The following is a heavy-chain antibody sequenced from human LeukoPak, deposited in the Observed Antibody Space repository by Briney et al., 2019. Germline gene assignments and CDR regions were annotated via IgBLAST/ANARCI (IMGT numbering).Heavy chain of an antibody. D-gene: IGHD2-2*01. CDR3: ARGGAQYCSSTSCLDY. CDR2: ISSSGSTI. CDR1: GFTFSDYY. J-gene: IGHJ4*02. Sequence: GGSLRLSCAASGFTFSDYYMSWVRQAPGKGLEGVSYISSSGSTIYYADSVKGRFTISRDNAKNSLYLQMNSLRAEDTAVYYCARGGAQYCSSTSCLDYWGQGTLVTVSS. V-gene: IGHV3-11*01.